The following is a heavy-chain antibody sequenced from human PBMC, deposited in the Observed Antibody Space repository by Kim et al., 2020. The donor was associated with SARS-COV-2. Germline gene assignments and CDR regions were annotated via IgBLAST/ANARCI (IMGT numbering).Heavy chain of an antibody. Sequence: GGSLRLSCAASGFTFSNAWMSWVRQAPGKGLEWVGRIKSKTDGGTTDYAAPVKGRFTISRDDSKNTLYLQMNSLKTEDTAVYYCTTEGLYDYVWGSYRYPDNWGQGTMVTVSS. CDR3: TTEGLYDYVWGSYRYPDN. D-gene: IGHD3-16*02. J-gene: IGHJ4*02. V-gene: IGHV3-15*01. CDR1: GFTFSNAW. CDR2: IKSKTDGGTT.